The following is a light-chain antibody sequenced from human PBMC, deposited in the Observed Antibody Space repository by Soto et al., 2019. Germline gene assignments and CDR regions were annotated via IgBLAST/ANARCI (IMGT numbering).Light chain of an antibody. CDR1: QSVSSSY. J-gene: IGKJ4*01. CDR2: GAS. Sequence: EIVLTQSPGTLSLSPGERATLSCRASQSVSSSYLAWYQQKPGQAPRLLIYGASSRPTGIPDRFSGSGSGTDFTLTITRLEPADFAVYYCQQYGSSPLLTFGGGTKVEIK. CDR3: QQYGSSPLLT. V-gene: IGKV3-20*01.